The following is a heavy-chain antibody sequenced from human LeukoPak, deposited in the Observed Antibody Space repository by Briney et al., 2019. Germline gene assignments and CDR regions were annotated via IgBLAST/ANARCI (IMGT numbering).Heavy chain of an antibody. CDR3: AIEPDYGNYYFDA. J-gene: IGHJ4*02. Sequence: ASVKVSCKVSGYTLSELSIHWVRQAPGKGLEWMGGFQLEDDETIFVQKFQGRVTVTEDTPTDTAYMELSSLTSEDTAVYYCAIEPDYGNYYFDAWGQGTLVTVSS. D-gene: IGHD4-11*01. CDR2: FQLEDDET. CDR1: GYTLSELS. V-gene: IGHV1-24*01.